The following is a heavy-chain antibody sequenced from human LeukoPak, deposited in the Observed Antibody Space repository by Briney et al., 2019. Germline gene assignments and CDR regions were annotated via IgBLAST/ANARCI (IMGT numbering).Heavy chain of an antibody. V-gene: IGHV1-46*01. Sequence: ASVKVSCKASGYTFTSYYMHWVRQAPGQGLEWMGLINPSGGSTSYAQKFQGRVTMTRDTSTSTVYMELSSLRSEDTAVYYCARDLRIGGYYDFWSGYWAPYFDYWGQGTLVTVSS. D-gene: IGHD3-3*01. CDR2: INPSGGST. CDR3: ARDLRIGGYYDFWSGYWAPYFDY. CDR1: GYTFTSYY. J-gene: IGHJ4*02.